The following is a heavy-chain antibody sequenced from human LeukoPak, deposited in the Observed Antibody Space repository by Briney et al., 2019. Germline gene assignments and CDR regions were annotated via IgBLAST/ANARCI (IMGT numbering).Heavy chain of an antibody. D-gene: IGHD3-22*01. CDR2: ISAYNGNT. Sequence: GASVKVSCKASGYTFTSYGISWVRQAPGQGLEWMGWISAYNGNTNYAQKLQGRVTMTTDTSTSTACMELRSLRSDDTAVYYCARDRGYYYDSSGYLFDYWGQGTLVTVSS. CDR3: ARDRGYYYDSSGYLFDY. J-gene: IGHJ4*02. V-gene: IGHV1-18*01. CDR1: GYTFTSYG.